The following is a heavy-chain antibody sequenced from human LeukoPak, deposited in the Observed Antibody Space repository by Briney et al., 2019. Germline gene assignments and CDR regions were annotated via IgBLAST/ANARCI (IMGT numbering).Heavy chain of an antibody. D-gene: IGHD3-22*01. CDR1: GFTFSSYA. CDR3: AREHGRSGYFDY. Sequence: GGSLRLSCAASGFTFSSYAIHWVRQAPGKGLEWVSFISSDGSQKYYADSVKGRFTISRDNSKNTLYLQLNSLRVEDTAVYYCAREHGRSGYFDYWGQGTLVSVSS. J-gene: IGHJ4*02. V-gene: IGHV3-30*19. CDR2: ISSDGSQK.